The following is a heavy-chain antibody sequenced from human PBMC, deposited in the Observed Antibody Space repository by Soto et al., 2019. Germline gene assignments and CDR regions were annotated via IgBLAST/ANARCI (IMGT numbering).Heavy chain of an antibody. CDR3: AKDKRALSTYMDV. D-gene: IGHD3-16*02. CDR2: ISGSGGST. CDR1: GFTFSSYA. V-gene: IGHV3-23*01. J-gene: IGHJ6*03. Sequence: EVQLLESGGGLVQPGGSLRLSCAASGFTFSSYAMSWVRQAPGKGLEWVSAISGSGGSTYYADSMKGRFTISRDNSKNTLYLQMNSLRAEDTAVYYCAKDKRALSTYMDVWGKGTTVTVSS.